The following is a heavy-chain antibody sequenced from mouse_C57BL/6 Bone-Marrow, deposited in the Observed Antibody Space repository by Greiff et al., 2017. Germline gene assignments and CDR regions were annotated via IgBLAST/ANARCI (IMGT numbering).Heavy chain of an antibody. CDR1: GFTFSDSG. Sequence: VQLQESGGGLVKPGGSLKLSCAASGFTFSDSGMHWVRQAPEKGLEWVAYISSGSSTIYYADTVKGRFPISRDNAKNTLCLQMTSLRSEDTAMYYCASNRKRGFAYWGQGTLVTVSA. CDR2: ISSGSSTI. J-gene: IGHJ3*01. D-gene: IGHD2-14*01. V-gene: IGHV5-17*01. CDR3: ASNRKRGFAY.